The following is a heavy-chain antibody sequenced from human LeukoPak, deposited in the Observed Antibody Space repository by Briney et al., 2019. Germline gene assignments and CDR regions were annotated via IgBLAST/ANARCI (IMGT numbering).Heavy chain of an antibody. CDR1: GFTFSSYS. V-gene: IGHV3-48*02. D-gene: IGHD3-16*01. CDR3: ARDGPWGTYFQH. Sequence: GGSLRLSCAASGFTFSSYSMNWARQAPGKGLEWVSYISSSSSTIYYADSVKGRFTISRDNAKNSLYLQMNCLRDEDTAVYYCARDGPWGTYFQHWGQGTLVTVSS. J-gene: IGHJ1*01. CDR2: ISSSSSTI.